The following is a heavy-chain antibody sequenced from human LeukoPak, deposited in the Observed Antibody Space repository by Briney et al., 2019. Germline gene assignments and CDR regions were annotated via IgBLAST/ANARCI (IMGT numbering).Heavy chain of an antibody. Sequence: KSGGSLRLSSTDSGFAFSGYAMSWVRQSPVKGLEWIGEIYLYGTTNYNPSFTSRVTMSVDRSRNQFSLKLTSVTAADTAVYYCARQKWEQQGRDYYFNGLDVWGPGTTVIVSS. J-gene: IGHJ6*02. V-gene: IGHV4-4*02. CDR1: GFAFSGYAM. CDR3: ARQKWEQQGRDYYFNGLDV. D-gene: IGHD1/OR15-1a*01. CDR2: IYLYGTT.